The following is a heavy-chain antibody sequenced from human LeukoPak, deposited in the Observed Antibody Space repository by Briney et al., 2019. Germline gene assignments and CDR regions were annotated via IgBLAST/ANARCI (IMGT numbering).Heavy chain of an antibody. CDR2: ISGSGGST. CDR3: AKAHRAAAGIFRNWFDP. V-gene: IGHV3-23*01. CDR1: GFTFSSYA. J-gene: IGHJ5*02. Sequence: GGSLRLSCAASGFTFSSYAMSWVRQAPGKGLEWVPAISGSGGSTYYADSVKGRFTISRDNSKNTLYLQMNSLRAEDTAVYYCAKAHRAAAGIFRNWFDPWGQGTLVTVSS. D-gene: IGHD6-13*01.